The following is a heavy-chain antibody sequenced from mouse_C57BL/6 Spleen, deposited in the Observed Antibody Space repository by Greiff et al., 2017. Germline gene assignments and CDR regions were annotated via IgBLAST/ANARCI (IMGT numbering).Heavy chain of an antibody. D-gene: IGHD6-2*01. CDR2: ISDGGSYT. J-gene: IGHJ2*01. Sequence: EVQRVESGGGLVKPGGSLKLSCAASGFTFSSYAMSWVRQTPEKRLEWVATISDGGSYTYYPDNVKGRFTISRDNAKNNLYLQMSHLKSEDTAMYYCARDISHYFDYWGQGTTLTVSS. CDR3: ARDISHYFDY. CDR1: GFTFSSYA. V-gene: IGHV5-4*01.